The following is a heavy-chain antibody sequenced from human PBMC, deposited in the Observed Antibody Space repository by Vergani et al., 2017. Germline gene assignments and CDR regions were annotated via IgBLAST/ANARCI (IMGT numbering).Heavy chain of an antibody. J-gene: IGHJ4*02. D-gene: IGHD3-22*01. CDR2: IIAYNGNT. Sequence: QVQLVQSGAEVKKPGSSVKVSCKASGGTFSSYAISWVRQAPGQGLEWMGGIIAYNGNTNYAQKLQGRVTMTTDTSTSTAYMELRSLRSDDTAVYYCARETNYYDSSGYLVYWGQGTLVTVSS. CDR1: GGTFSSYA. CDR3: ARETNYYDSSGYLVY. V-gene: IGHV1-18*01.